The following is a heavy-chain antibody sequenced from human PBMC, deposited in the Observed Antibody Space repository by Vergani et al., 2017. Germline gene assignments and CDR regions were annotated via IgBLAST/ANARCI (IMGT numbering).Heavy chain of an antibody. CDR3: ARAPIGSTIFGVVIIRFAFDI. V-gene: IGHV4-61*02. CDR2: IHTSGST. Sequence: QVQLQESGPGLVKPSQTLSLTCTVSGGSIHSHNYYWSWIRQPAGKGLEWIGHIHTSGSTNYNPSLKSRVTMSEDTSKNQFSLNLTSVTAADTAVYFCARAPIGSTIFGVVIIRFAFDIWGQGTMVTVSS. D-gene: IGHD3-3*01. CDR1: GGSIHSHNYY. J-gene: IGHJ3*02.